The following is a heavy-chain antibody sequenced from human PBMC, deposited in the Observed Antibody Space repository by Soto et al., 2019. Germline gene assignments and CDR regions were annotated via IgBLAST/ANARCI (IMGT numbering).Heavy chain of an antibody. D-gene: IGHD1-20*01. J-gene: IGHJ6*02. CDR3: AREPPITGSLGGTPRMHV. CDR2: IGAYNGNT. V-gene: IGHV1-18*04. Sequence: QIQLVQSGPEVQQPGASVKVSCKASGYSFTSYGISWVRQAPGQGLEWVGWIGAYNGNTNYAQSLQGRVTMTTDTSTNTAYMELKSLRSDDTAVYYCAREPPITGSLGGTPRMHVWGQGTTVTVSS. CDR1: GYSFTSYG.